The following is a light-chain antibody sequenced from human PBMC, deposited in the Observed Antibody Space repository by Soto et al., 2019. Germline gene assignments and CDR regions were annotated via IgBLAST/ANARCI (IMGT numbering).Light chain of an antibody. Sequence: AIRMTQSPSSLSASTGDRVTITCRASQGISSYLAWYQQKPGKAPKLLIYAASSLQSGVPSRFSGSGSGTDFTLSLSCMQSEDFATYYCQQYYSYPVTFGPGTKVHIK. V-gene: IGKV1-8*01. J-gene: IGKJ3*01. CDR2: AAS. CDR3: QQYYSYPVT. CDR1: QGISSY.